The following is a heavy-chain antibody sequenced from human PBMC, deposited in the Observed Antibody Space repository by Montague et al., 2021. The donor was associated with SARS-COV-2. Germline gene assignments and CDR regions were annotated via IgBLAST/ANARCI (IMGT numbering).Heavy chain of an antibody. CDR1: RFTFSSYE. D-gene: IGHD3-22*01. J-gene: IGHJ6*02. Sequence: SLRLSCAASRFTFSSYEMNWVRQAPGKGLEWVSYISSSGSTIYYADPVKGRFTISRDNAKNSLYLQMNSLRAEDTAVYYCARVLVVTYYGMDVWGQGTTVTVSS. V-gene: IGHV3-48*03. CDR3: ARVLVVTYYGMDV. CDR2: ISSSGSTI.